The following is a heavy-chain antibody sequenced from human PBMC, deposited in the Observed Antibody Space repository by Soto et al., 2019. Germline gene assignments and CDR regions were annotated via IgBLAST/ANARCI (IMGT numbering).Heavy chain of an antibody. CDR2: ISSRSSTI. J-gene: IGHJ4*02. CDR1: GFTFSDYY. D-gene: IGHD2-8*01. V-gene: IGHV3-11*01. CDR3: AGGTNGSFFVY. Sequence: QVQLVESGGGLVKPGGSLRLSCAASGFTFSDYYMSWIRQAPGKGLEWVSYISSRSSTIFYADSVKGRFTISRDNVKNFPYLPMKRLRAEDPAVYYFAGGTNGSFFVYWGQGILVTVSS.